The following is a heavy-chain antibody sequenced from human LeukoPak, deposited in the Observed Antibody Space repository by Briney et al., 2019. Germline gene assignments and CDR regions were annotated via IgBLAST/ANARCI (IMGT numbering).Heavy chain of an antibody. CDR1: GGSFSGYY. CDR2: INHSGST. D-gene: IGHD6-13*01. V-gene: IGHV4-34*01. CDR3: ASSSWALSYFDY. J-gene: IGHJ4*02. Sequence: PSETLSLTCAVYGGSFSGYYWCWIRQPPGTGLEWIGEINHSGSTNYNPSLKSRVTIAVDTSKNQFSLKLSSVTAADSAVYYCASSSWALSYFDYWGQGTLVTVSS.